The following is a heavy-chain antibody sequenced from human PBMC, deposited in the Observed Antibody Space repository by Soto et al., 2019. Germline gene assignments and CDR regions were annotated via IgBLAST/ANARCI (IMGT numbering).Heavy chain of an antibody. CDR1: GFTVSSNY. CDR2: IYSGGST. V-gene: IGHV3-53*01. CDR3: ARESKNPSTYYDFWSGYYTRNGGDYYYGMDV. Sequence: GGSLRLSCAASGFTVSSNYMSWVRQAPGKGLEWVSVIYSGGSTYYADSVKGRFTISRDNSKNTLYLQMNSLRAEDTAVYYCARESKNPSTYYDFWSGYYTRNGGDYYYGMDVWGQGTTVTVSS. J-gene: IGHJ6*02. D-gene: IGHD3-3*01.